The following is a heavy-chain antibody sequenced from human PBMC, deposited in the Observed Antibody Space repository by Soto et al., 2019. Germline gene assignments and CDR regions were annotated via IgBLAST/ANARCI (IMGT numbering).Heavy chain of an antibody. CDR3: ARDSPPLQDIVVVPAATYYYYGMDV. V-gene: IGHV1-69*01. J-gene: IGHJ6*02. Sequence: QVQLVQSGAEVKKPGSSVKVSCKASGGTFSSYAISWVRQAPGQGLEWMGGIIPIFGTANYAQKLQGRVTMTADESTSTAYMELSSLRSEDTAVYYCARDSPPLQDIVVVPAATYYYYGMDVWGQGTTVTVSS. D-gene: IGHD2-2*01. CDR2: IIPIFGTA. CDR1: GGTFSSYA.